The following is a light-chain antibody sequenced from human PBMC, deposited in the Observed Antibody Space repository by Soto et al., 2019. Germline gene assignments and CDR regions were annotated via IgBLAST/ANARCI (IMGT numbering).Light chain of an antibody. CDR2: GAS. V-gene: IGKV3-20*01. CDR3: QQYGSSPTT. CDR1: QSVSSGY. J-gene: IGKJ1*01. Sequence: EIVLTQSPGTLSLSPGGRATLSCRASQSVSSGYLTWYQQKPGQAPRRLIFGASRRATGIPDRFSGSGSGTDFTLTISRLEPEDFAVYYCQQYGSSPTTFGQGTKVDIK.